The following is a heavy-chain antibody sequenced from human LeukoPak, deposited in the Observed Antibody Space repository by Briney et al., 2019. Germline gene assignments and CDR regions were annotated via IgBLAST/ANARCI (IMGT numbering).Heavy chain of an antibody. V-gene: IGHV4-59*01. J-gene: IGHJ4*02. CDR2: IYYSGST. Sequence: SETLSLTCTVSGGSISSYYWSWIRQPPGKGLEWIGYIYYSGSTNYNPSLKSRVTISVDTSKNQFSLKLSSVTAADTAVYYCARADWTVTFDYCGQGTLVTVSS. CDR1: GGSISSYY. CDR3: ARADWTVTFDY. D-gene: IGHD3-9*01.